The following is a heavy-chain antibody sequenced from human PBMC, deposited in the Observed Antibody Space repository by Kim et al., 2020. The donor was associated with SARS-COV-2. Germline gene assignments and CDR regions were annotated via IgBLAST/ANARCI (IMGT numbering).Heavy chain of an antibody. CDR3: ARDREYNYGWRSSQIAYYSDD. CDR2: INKDGSDK. V-gene: IGHV3-7*03. CDR1: GFIYTDYW. D-gene: IGHD3-10*01. Sequence: GGSLRLSCGASGFIYTDYWMSWVRQAPGKGLEWVANINKDGSDKNYVDSVKGRFTISRDNAKNTLYLQMDSLRAEDTAVYYCARDREYNYGWRSSQIAYYSDDWGQGTPVTVSS. J-gene: IGHJ4*02.